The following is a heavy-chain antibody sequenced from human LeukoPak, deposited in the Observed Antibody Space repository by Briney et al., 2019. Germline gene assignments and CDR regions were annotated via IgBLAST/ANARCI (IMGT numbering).Heavy chain of an antibody. CDR1: GYTFTSYG. J-gene: IGHJ6*03. D-gene: IGHD6-6*01. CDR3: AREFGSIAARGALFSYYYYYYMDV. Sequence: SVKVSCKASGYTFTSYGISWVRQAPGQGLEWMGGIIPIFGTANYAQKFQGRVTITADKSTSTAYMELSSLRSEDTAVYYCAREFGSIAARGALFSYYYYYYMDVWGKGTTVTVSS. CDR2: IIPIFGTA. V-gene: IGHV1-69*06.